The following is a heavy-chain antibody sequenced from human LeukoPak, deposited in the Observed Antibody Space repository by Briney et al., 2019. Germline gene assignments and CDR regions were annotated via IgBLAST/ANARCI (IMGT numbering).Heavy chain of an antibody. V-gene: IGHV1-2*02. CDR3: ARGRSDYYLDS. CDR2: IYPNSGGT. Sequence: ASVKVSCKSSGYTFTDYYMHWVRQAPGQGLEWMGWIYPNSGGTNYAHNFQGRVTMTRDTSISTAYMGLSRLRSDDTAVYFCARGRSDYYLDSWGQGTLVTVSS. D-gene: IGHD3-10*01. CDR1: GYTFTDYY. J-gene: IGHJ4*02.